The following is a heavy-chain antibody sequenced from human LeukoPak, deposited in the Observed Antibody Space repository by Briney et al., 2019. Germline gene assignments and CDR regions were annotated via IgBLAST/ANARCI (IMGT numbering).Heavy chain of an antibody. J-gene: IGHJ4*02. CDR1: GFTFSSYG. CDR2: ISYDGSNK. Sequence: GGSLRLSCAASGFTFSSYGMHWVRQAPGKGLEWVAVISYDGSNKYYADSVKGRFTISRDNSKNTLYLQMNSLRAEDTAIYYCAKDKPPNGYSGSYFDYWGQGTLVTVSS. CDR3: AKDKPPNGYSGSYFDY. D-gene: IGHD1-26*01. V-gene: IGHV3-30*18.